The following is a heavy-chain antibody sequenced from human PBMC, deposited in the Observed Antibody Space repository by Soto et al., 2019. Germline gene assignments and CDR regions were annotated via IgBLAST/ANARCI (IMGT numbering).Heavy chain of an antibody. D-gene: IGHD6-19*01. V-gene: IGHV1-69*01. CDR3: ARDTGAVLGTGWFDP. CDR2: ILPIFGTT. Sequence: QVRLVQSGAEVKKPGSSVKVSCKASGDTFKRYAISWVRQAPGQGLEWMGGILPIFGTTDYAQKFQGRVTITADGSTSTVNMELSGLTSEDTAVYFCARDTGAVLGTGWFDPWGQGTLVTVSS. J-gene: IGHJ5*02. CDR1: GDTFKRYA.